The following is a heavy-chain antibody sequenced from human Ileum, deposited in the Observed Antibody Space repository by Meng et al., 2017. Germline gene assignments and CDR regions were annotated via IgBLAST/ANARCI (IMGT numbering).Heavy chain of an antibody. CDR2: LYSGDTT. CDR3: AEEHGRSLIFH. J-gene: IGHJ4*01. V-gene: IGHV3-53*05. D-gene: IGHD3/OR15-3a*01. CDR1: GFSVSSNY. Sequence: GGSLRLSCAASGFSVSSNYMGWVRQAPGKGREWVSTLYSGDTTYYADSVKGRFTISRDNSKTTLYLQMDSLRIEDTAVYYWAEEHGRSLIFHLGHGTLVTVSS.